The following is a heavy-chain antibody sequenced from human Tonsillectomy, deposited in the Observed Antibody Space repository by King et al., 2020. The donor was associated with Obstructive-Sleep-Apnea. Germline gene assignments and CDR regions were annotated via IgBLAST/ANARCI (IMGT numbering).Heavy chain of an antibody. CDR2: ISYDGSSK. CDR3: AKEGTDIIVVPAYYGMDV. J-gene: IGHJ6*02. D-gene: IGHD2-2*01. Sequence: VQLVESGGGVVQPGRSLRLSCAASGFTFSNYGMHWVRQAPGKGLEWVAVISYDGSSKYYADSVKGRFTISRDNSKNTLYLQMNSLRPEDTAVYYCAKEGTDIIVVPAYYGMDVLGQGTTVTVSS. CDR1: GFTFSNYG. V-gene: IGHV3-30*18.